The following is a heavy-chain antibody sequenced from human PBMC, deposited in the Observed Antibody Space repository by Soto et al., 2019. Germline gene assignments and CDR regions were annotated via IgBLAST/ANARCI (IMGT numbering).Heavy chain of an antibody. CDR2: VIPIFGTA. D-gene: IGHD3-10*01. V-gene: IGHV1-69*01. CDR1: GGTFSSYA. Sequence: QVQLVQSGAEVKKPGSSVKVSCKASGGTFSSYAISWVRQAPGQGLEWMGGVIPIFGTANYAQKFQGRVTITADESTRTAYMELSSLGSEDRAVYYCARGGDYYGSGEGPWFDPWGQGTLVTVSS. J-gene: IGHJ5*02. CDR3: ARGGDYYGSGEGPWFDP.